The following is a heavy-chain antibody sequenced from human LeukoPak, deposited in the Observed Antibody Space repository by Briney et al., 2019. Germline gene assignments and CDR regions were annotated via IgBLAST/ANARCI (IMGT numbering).Heavy chain of an antibody. Sequence: SETLSLTCAVYGGSFSGYYWSWIRQPPGKGLEWIGEINHSGSTNYNPSLKSRVTISVDTSKNQFSLKLSSVTAADTAVYYCARRGDYVRGSYRSIRNWFDPWGQGTLVTVSS. CDR1: GGSFSGYY. CDR2: INHSGST. D-gene: IGHD3-16*02. J-gene: IGHJ5*02. V-gene: IGHV4-34*01. CDR3: ARRGDYVRGSYRSIRNWFDP.